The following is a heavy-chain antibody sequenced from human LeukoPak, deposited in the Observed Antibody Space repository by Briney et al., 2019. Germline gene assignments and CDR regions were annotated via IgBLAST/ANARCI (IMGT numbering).Heavy chain of an antibody. D-gene: IGHD2-2*03. V-gene: IGHV3-21*01. Sequence: GGSLSLSCAVSGFTLSSFSMNWVRQAPGKGLEWVSSISSSSSYIYYADSVKGRFTISRDNAKNSLYLQMNSLRAEATAVYYCARDMRSFNGYCSRSSCRGFFDSWGQGTLVTVSS. CDR3: ARDMRSFNGYCSRSSCRGFFDS. CDR1: GFTLSSFS. CDR2: ISSSSSYI. J-gene: IGHJ5*01.